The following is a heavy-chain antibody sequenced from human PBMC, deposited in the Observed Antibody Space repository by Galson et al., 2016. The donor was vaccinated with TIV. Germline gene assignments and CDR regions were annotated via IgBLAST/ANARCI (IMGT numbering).Heavy chain of an antibody. CDR2: IYWDDDQ. CDR1: GFSLSSSGVG. V-gene: IGHV2-5*02. Sequence: PALVKPTQTLTLTCTVSGFSLSSSGVGVAWIRQPPGKALEWLALIYWDDDQRYSPSLKTRLTITKDTSKNQVVLTMTNMEPVDTGTYYCAHRLLAVVANYYFDYGGQGTLVTVSS. CDR3: AHRLLAVVANYYFDY. J-gene: IGHJ4*02. D-gene: IGHD2-21*01.